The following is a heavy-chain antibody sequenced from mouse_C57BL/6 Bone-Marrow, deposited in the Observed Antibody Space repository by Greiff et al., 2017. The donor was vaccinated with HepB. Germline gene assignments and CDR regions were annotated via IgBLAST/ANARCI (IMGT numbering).Heavy chain of an antibody. D-gene: IGHD3-2*02. J-gene: IGHJ4*01. CDR1: GFTFSDYG. V-gene: IGHV5-15*01. Sequence: EVMLVESGGGLVQPGGSLKLSCAASGFTFSDYGMAWVRQAPRKGPEWVAFISNFAYSIYYADTVTGRFTISRENAKNTLYLEMSSLRSEDTAMYYCARQLRLRYAMDYWGQGTSVTVSS. CDR2: ISNFAYSI. CDR3: ARQLRLRYAMDY.